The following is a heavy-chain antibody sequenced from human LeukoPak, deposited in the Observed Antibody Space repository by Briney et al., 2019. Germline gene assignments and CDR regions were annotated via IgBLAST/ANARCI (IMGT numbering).Heavy chain of an antibody. V-gene: IGHV4-34*01. Sequence: PSETLSLTCAVYGGSFSGYYWSWIRQPPGKGLEWIGEINHSGSTNYNPSLKSRVTISVDTSKNQFSLKLSSVTAADTAVYYCARDLVAAAGSHLDYWGQGTLVNVST. J-gene: IGHJ4*02. D-gene: IGHD6-13*01. CDR2: INHSGST. CDR1: GGSFSGYY. CDR3: ARDLVAAAGSHLDY.